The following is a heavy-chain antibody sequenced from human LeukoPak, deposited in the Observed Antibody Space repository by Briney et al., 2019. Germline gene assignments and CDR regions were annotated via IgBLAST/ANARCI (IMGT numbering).Heavy chain of an antibody. D-gene: IGHD6-19*01. V-gene: IGHV3-53*01. CDR2: IYKSGST. J-gene: IGHJ4*02. Sequence: GGSLRLSCEASGFSVSNNYMSWVRQAPGKGLEWVSVIYKSGSTYYADSVKGRFTISRDSSRNTVYLQVNSLRAEDTAVYYCARGWYKSGWYTLDYWGQGTLVTVSS. CDR3: ARGWYKSGWYTLDY. CDR1: GFSVSNNY.